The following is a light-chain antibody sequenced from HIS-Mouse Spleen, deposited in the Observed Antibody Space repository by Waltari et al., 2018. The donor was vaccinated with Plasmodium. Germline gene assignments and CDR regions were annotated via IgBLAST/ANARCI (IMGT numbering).Light chain of an antibody. V-gene: IGLV3-21*02. CDR1: NIGSKS. CDR3: QVWDSSSDHPG. CDR2: DDS. J-gene: IGLJ2*01. Sequence: SYVLTQPPSVSVAPGQTARITCGGNNIGSKSVHWYQQKPGQAPVLVVYDDSDRPSGIPGRFSGSKSGNTATLTISRVEAGDEADYFCQVWDSSSDHPGFGGGTKLTVL.